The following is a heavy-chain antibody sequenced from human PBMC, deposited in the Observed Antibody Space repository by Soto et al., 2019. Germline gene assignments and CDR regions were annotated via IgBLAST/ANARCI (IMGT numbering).Heavy chain of an antibody. CDR3: VQGRYYDSSGYYPSY. CDR2: ISYDGRDI. D-gene: IGHD3-22*01. J-gene: IGHJ4*02. Sequence: QVQLVESGGGVVQPGRSLRLSCAASGFIFSTYGMHWVRQAPGKGLEWVAVISYDGRDILYADSVKGRFTISRADSKNTLYLQMNSLRAEDTAMYYWVQGRYYDSSGYYPSYWGQGTLVTVSS. V-gene: IGHV3-30*18. CDR1: GFIFSTYG.